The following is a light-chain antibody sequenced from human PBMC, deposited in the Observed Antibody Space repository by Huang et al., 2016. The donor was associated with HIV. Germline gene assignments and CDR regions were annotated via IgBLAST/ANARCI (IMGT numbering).Light chain of an antibody. J-gene: IGKJ2*01. CDR2: ASS. CDR1: QSISKY. Sequence: DIQMTQSPPSLSASVGDRVTITCRTSQSISKYLNWYQHKPGKAPKLLIYASSTLQTGVPSMFTGSGSGTDFTLTINRLQPEDFATYFCQQSYSTPPTFGQGTHLEIK. V-gene: IGKV1-39*01. CDR3: QQSYSTPPT.